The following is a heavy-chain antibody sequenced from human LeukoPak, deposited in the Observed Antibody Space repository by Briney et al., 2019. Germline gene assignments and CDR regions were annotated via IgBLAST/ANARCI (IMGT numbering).Heavy chain of an antibody. J-gene: IGHJ4*02. V-gene: IGHV3-20*04. CDR3: ARDRTVTASLFDY. Sequence: PGGSLRLSCAASGFTFDYYGMSWVRQAPGKGLEWVSGINWNGGSTGYADSVKGRFTISRDNAKDSLYLQVNSLRAEDTALYYCARDRTVTASLFDYWGQGTLVTVSP. D-gene: IGHD2-21*02. CDR2: INWNGGST. CDR1: GFTFDYYG.